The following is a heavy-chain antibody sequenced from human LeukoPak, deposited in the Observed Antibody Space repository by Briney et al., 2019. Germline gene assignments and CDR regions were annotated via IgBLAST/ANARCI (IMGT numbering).Heavy chain of an antibody. Sequence: SETLSLTCAVYGGSFSGYYWSWIRQPPGKGLEWIGEINHSGSTNYNPSLKSRVTISVDTSKNQFSLKLSSVTAADTAVYYCAREWQWRTGGHYYYYMDVWGKGTTVTVSS. V-gene: IGHV4-34*01. CDR2: INHSGST. D-gene: IGHD6-19*01. CDR3: AREWQWRTGGHYYYYMDV. J-gene: IGHJ6*03. CDR1: GGSFSGYY.